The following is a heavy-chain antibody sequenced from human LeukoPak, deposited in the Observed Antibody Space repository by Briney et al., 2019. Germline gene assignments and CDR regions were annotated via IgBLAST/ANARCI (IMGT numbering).Heavy chain of an antibody. D-gene: IGHD6-13*01. CDR1: GYSFTTYC. CDR3: ARQPEDSSRLDV. Sequence: GECLKISCKGSGYSFTTYCVGWVGHMPGKRVEWMGIINPGDSGTRYSPAFRGQVTISADKSISTAYLQWSSLKASDTAMYYCARQPEDSSRLDVWGKGTTVTVSS. V-gene: IGHV5-51*01. CDR2: INPGDSGT. J-gene: IGHJ6*04.